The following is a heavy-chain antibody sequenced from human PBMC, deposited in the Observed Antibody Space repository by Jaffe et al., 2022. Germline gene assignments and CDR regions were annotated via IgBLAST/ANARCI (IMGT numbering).Heavy chain of an antibody. J-gene: IGHJ4*02. CDR2: ISWNSGSI. V-gene: IGHV3-9*01. CDR1: GFTFDDYA. Sequence: EVQLVESGGGLVQPGRSLRLSCAASGFTFDDYAMHWVRQAPGKGLEWVSGISWNSGSIGYADSVKGRFTISRDNAKNSLYLQMNSLRAEDTALYYCAKGGSSSARAPPYFDYWGQGTLVTVSS. D-gene: IGHD6-6*01. CDR3: AKGGSSSARAPPYFDY.